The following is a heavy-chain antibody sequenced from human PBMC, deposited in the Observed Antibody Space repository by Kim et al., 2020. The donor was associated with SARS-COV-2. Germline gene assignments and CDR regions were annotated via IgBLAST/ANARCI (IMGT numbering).Heavy chain of an antibody. CDR2: IYYSGST. J-gene: IGHJ4*02. D-gene: IGHD2-8*01. Sequence: SETLSLTCTVSGGSISRYYWSWIRQPPGKGLEWIGYIYYSGSTNYNPSLKSRVTISVDTSKNQFSLKLSSVTAADTAVYYCAGRSLGYCTNGVCYECFDYWGQGTLVTVSS. CDR3: AGRSLGYCTNGVCYECFDY. V-gene: IGHV4-59*08. CDR1: GGSISRYY.